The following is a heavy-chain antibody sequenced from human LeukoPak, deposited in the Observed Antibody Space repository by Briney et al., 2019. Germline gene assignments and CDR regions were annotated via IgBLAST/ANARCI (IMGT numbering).Heavy chain of an antibody. D-gene: IGHD5-18*01. V-gene: IGHV4-39*01. CDR1: GGSISSSSYY. J-gene: IGHJ4*02. Sequence: SETLSLTCTVSGGSISSSSYYWGWIRQPPGKGLEWIGSIYYSGSTYYNPSLKSRVTISVDTSKNQFSLKLSSVTAADTAVYYCATYGYSYGLDYWGQETLVTVSS. CDR2: IYYSGST. CDR3: ATYGYSYGLDY.